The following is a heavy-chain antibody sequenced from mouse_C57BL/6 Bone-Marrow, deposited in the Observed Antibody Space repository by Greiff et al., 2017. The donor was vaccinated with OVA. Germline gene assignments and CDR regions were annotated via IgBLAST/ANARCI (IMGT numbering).Heavy chain of an antibody. CDR1: GYTFTSYW. D-gene: IGHD2-4*01. Sequence: VQLQESGTELVKPGASVKLSCKASGYTFTSYWMHWVKQRPGQGLEWIGNINPSNGGTNYNEKFKSKATLTVDKSSSTAYMQLSSLTSEDSAVYYCARSNYDYDPFAYWGQGTLVTVSA. J-gene: IGHJ3*01. V-gene: IGHV1-53*01. CDR2: INPSNGGT. CDR3: ARSNYDYDPFAY.